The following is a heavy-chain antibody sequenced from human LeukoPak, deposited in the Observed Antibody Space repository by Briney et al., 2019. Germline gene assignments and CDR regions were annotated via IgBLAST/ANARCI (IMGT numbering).Heavy chain of an antibody. D-gene: IGHD2-15*01. CDR3: TTDLYFVVVVAATPGWFDP. CDR1: GFTFSTSD. J-gene: IGHJ5*02. Sequence: GGSLRLSCAASGFTFSTSDMTWVRQAPGKGLEWVGRIKSKTDGGTTDYAAPVKGRFTISRDDSKNTLYLQMNSLKTEDTAVYYCTTDLYFVVVVAATPGWFDPWGQGTLVTVSS. CDR2: IKSKTDGGTT. V-gene: IGHV3-15*01.